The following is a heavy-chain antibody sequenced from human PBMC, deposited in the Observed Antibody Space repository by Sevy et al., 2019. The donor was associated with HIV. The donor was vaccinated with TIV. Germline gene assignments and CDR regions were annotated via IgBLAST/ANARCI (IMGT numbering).Heavy chain of an antibody. D-gene: IGHD2-21*02. CDR3: AKTLQKLPFHPHYFDY. V-gene: IGHV3-23*01. CDR2: ISVTGGRT. Sequence: GGSLRLSCAASGFTLGSYTMNWVRQAPGKGLEWVASISVTGGRTYLADSVKGRFTISRDVSKGILYLQMNSLTAEDTAMFYCAKTLQKLPFHPHYFDYWGQGTLVTVSS. J-gene: IGHJ4*02. CDR1: GFTLGSYT.